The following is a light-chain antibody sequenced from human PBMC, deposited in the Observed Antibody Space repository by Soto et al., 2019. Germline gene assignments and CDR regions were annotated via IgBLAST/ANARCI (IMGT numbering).Light chain of an antibody. Sequence: ILMTQSPATLSVSPGERATLSCRASQSVSSSLAWYQQKPGQAPRLLIYGASTRATGIPARFSGSGSGTEFTLTISSLGSEDFAVYYCQQYNDWPSWTFGQGTKVEIK. CDR2: GAS. CDR3: QQYNDWPSWT. V-gene: IGKV3-15*01. CDR1: QSVSSS. J-gene: IGKJ1*01.